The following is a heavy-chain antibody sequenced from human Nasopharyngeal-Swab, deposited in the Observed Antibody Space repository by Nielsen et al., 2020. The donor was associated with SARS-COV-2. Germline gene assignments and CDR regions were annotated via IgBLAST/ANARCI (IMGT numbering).Heavy chain of an antibody. J-gene: IGHJ4*02. Sequence: GESLKISCAVSGFTFRSYAMSWVRQAPGKGLEWVSAISGSGGSTYYADSVKGRFTISRDNSKNTLYLQMNSLRAEDTAVYYCAKVPSTVTTLPPDYWGQGTLVTVSS. CDR1: GFTFRSYA. D-gene: IGHD4-11*01. CDR2: ISGSGGST. CDR3: AKVPSTVTTLPPDY. V-gene: IGHV3-23*01.